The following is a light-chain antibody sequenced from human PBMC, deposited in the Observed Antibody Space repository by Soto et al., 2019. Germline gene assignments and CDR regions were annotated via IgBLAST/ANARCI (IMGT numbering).Light chain of an antibody. J-gene: IGLJ1*01. V-gene: IGLV2-14*01. Sequence: QSALTQPASVSGTPGQSITISCTGTSSDVGGYNYVSWYQQHPGKAPKLLFYEVSNQPSGVSNRFSGSMSGNSASLPISGLQAEDEADYYCSSYTSSSTLNYVFGTGTKVTVL. CDR2: EVS. CDR3: SSYTSSSTLNYV. CDR1: SSDVGGYNY.